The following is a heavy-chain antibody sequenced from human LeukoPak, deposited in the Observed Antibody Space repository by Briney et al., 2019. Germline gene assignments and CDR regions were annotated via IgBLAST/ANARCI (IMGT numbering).Heavy chain of an antibody. CDR3: ARALSYYYDSSAGY. CDR2: INHSGST. D-gene: IGHD3-22*01. CDR1: GGSFSGYY. V-gene: IGHV4-34*01. Sequence: SETLSLTCAVYGGSFSGYYWSWIRQPPGKGLEWIGEINHSGSTNYNPSLKSRVAISVDTSKNQFSLKLSSVTAADTAVYYCARALSYYYDSSAGYWGQGTLVTVSS. J-gene: IGHJ4*02.